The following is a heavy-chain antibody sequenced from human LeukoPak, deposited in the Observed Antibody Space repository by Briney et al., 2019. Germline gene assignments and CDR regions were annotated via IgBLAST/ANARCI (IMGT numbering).Heavy chain of an antibody. CDR3: ARDPYYDILTGYYTRYYYYMDV. D-gene: IGHD3-9*01. Sequence: SVKVSCKASGGTFSSYAISWVRQAPGQGLEWMGGIIPIFGTANYAQKFQGRVTITADKSTSTAYMELSSLRSEDTAVYYCARDPYYDILTGYYTRYYYYMDVWGKGTTVTVSS. V-gene: IGHV1-69*06. J-gene: IGHJ6*03. CDR2: IIPIFGTA. CDR1: GGTFSSYA.